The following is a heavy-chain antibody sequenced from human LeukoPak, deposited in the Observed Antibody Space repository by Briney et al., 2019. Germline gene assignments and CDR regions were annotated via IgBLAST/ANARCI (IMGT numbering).Heavy chain of an antibody. Sequence: PGESLKISCKGSGYSFTTYWIGWVRQMPGKGLEWMGIIYPSDSDTRYSPSFQGQVTISADKSISTAYLQWSSLKASDTAMYYCARGVIPYQLLSPFDHWGQGTLVTVSS. CDR2: IYPSDSDT. J-gene: IGHJ4*02. D-gene: IGHD2-2*01. V-gene: IGHV5-51*01. CDR1: GYSFTTYW. CDR3: ARGVIPYQLLSPFDH.